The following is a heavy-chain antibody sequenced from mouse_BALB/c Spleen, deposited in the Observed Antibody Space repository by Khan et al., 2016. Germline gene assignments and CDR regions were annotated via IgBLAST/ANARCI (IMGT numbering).Heavy chain of an antibody. J-gene: IGHJ2*01. CDR3: AREEITTGVAKGLDY. D-gene: IGHD1-1*01. V-gene: IGHV1S135*01. Sequence: VQLQQSGPELVKPGASVKVSCKASGYAFTSYNMYWVKQSHGKSLEWIGYIDPYNGGTNYNQKFKGKATLTVDKSSSTAYMHLNSLTSEDSAVYNCAREEITTGVAKGLDYWGQGTTLTVSS. CDR2: IDPYNGGT. CDR1: GYAFTSYN.